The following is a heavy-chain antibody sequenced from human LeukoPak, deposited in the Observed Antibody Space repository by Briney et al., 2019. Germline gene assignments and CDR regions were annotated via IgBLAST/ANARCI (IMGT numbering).Heavy chain of an antibody. CDR3: ARAVGYGAGSYGFDF. D-gene: IGHD3-10*01. Sequence: GSLRLSCAASGFTLSSKVMHWVRQAPGTGLVWVSRIIRDGTGTDYADSVKGRFTISRDNATSTLYPQMNSLRTDDTAVYYCARAVGYGAGSYGFDFWGQGTTVTLSS. CDR1: GFTLSSKV. V-gene: IGHV3-74*01. CDR2: IIRDGTGT. J-gene: IGHJ3*01.